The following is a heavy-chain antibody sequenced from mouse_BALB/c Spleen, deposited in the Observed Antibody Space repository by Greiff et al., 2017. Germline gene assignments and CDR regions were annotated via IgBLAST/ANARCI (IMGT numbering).Heavy chain of an antibody. CDR3: TFATVQGYFDV. CDR1: GFSLSSYS. CDR2: IWGGGST. D-gene: IGHD1-1*01. Sequence: QVQLKESGPGLVAPSQSLSITCTVSGFSLSSYSVHWVRQPPGKGLEWLGMIWGGGSTDYNSALKSRLSISKDNSKSQVFLKMNSLQTDDTAMYCCTFATVQGYFDVWGAGTTVTVSA. V-gene: IGHV2-6-4*01. J-gene: IGHJ1*01.